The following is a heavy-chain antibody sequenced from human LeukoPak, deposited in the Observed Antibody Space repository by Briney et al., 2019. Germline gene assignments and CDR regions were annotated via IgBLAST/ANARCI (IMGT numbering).Heavy chain of an antibody. CDR2: IRSSGSTI. Sequence: GGSLRLSCAASGFNISSYGMHWVRQAPGKGLEWISYIRSSGSTIYYADSMKGRFTISRDNAKNSLYLQMNSLRAEDTAVYYCARMNYISSGWGAPFDYWGQGTLVTVSS. V-gene: IGHV3-48*04. J-gene: IGHJ4*02. D-gene: IGHD1-7*01. CDR3: ARMNYISSGWGAPFDY. CDR1: GFNISSYG.